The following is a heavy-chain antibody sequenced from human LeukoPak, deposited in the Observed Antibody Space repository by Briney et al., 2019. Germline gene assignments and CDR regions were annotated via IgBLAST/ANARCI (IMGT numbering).Heavy chain of an antibody. CDR2: ISTYTGNT. V-gene: IGHV1-18*01. J-gene: IGHJ4*02. CDR1: DYTFTSYG. D-gene: IGHD5-24*01. Sequence: ASVKVSCKASDYTFTSYGISWVRQAPGQGLEWMGWISTYTGNTKYTQKLQGRVTMTADTSTRTAYMELRSLTSDDTAVYYCARGWIETPTVYFDYWGQGTLVSVSS. CDR3: ARGWIETPTVYFDY.